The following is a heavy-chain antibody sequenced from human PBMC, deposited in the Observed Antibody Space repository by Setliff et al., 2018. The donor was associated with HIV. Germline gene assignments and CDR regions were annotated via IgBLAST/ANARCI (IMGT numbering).Heavy chain of an antibody. CDR1: GYTFNSYG. J-gene: IGHJ6*02. CDR3: ARSGWPYYYYYYAMDV. V-gene: IGHV1-18*01. CDR2: IATYNGNT. Sequence: ASVKVSCKASGYTFNSYGISWVRQAPGQGPEWVGWIATYNGNTNYAQRLQGRVTLTRNTSLTTAYMELSSLRSDDTAVYYCARSGWPYYYYYYAMDVWGQGTTVTVSS. D-gene: IGHD6-19*01.